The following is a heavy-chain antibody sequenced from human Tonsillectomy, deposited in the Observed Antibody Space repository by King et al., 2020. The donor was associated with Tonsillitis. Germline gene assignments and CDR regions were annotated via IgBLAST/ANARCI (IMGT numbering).Heavy chain of an antibody. V-gene: IGHV3-13*01. J-gene: IGHJ4*02. Sequence: VQLVESGGGLVQPGGSLRLSCAASGFTFSTYDMHWVRQGTGKGLEWVSGIGTAGNTYYLDSVKVRFTVSRENAKDSFYLQMNSLRVEDTAVYYCARALSRILATPDYWGQGTLVTVSS. D-gene: IGHD5-12*01. CDR2: IGTAGNT. CDR3: ARALSRILATPDY. CDR1: GFTFSTYD.